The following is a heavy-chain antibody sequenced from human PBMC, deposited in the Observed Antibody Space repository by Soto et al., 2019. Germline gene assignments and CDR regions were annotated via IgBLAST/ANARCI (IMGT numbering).Heavy chain of an antibody. CDR2: INHSGST. Sequence: QVQLQQWGAGLLKPSETLSLTCAVYGGSFSGYYWSWIRQPPGKGLEWIGEINHSGSTNYNPSLKSGVTISVDTSKNQFSLKLSSVTAADTAVYYCARGVVPAYYYYYYMDVWGKGTTVTVSS. D-gene: IGHD2-2*01. J-gene: IGHJ6*03. V-gene: IGHV4-34*01. CDR1: GGSFSGYY. CDR3: ARGVVPAYYYYYYMDV.